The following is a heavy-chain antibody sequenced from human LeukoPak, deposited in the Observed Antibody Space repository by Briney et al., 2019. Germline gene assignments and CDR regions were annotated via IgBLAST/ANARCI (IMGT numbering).Heavy chain of an antibody. CDR2: IKSKTDGGTT. V-gene: IGHV3-15*01. D-gene: IGHD3-10*01. CDR1: GFTFSNAW. J-gene: IGHJ4*02. Sequence: GGSLRLPCAASGFTFSNAWMSWVRQAPGKGLEWVGRIKSKTDGGTTDYAAPVTGRFTISRDDSKNTLYLQMNSLKTEDTAVYYCTTFSYYYGSGSYYSFDYWGQGTLVTVAS. CDR3: TTFSYYYGSGSYYSFDY.